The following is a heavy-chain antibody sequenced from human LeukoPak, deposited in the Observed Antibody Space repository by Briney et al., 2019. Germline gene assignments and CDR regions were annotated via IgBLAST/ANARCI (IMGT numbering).Heavy chain of an antibody. CDR1: GFTFRSYE. J-gene: IGHJ4*02. D-gene: IGHD3-10*01. CDR2: ISSSGSTI. V-gene: IGHV3-48*03. Sequence: PGGPLRLSCAASGFTFRSYEMNCVREAPGKGLEWGSYISSSGSTIYYVDSVKGRFTISRDNAKNSLYLQMNSLRAEDTAVYYCATYGSGSFFDYWGKGNLVTVFS. CDR3: ATYGSGSFFDY.